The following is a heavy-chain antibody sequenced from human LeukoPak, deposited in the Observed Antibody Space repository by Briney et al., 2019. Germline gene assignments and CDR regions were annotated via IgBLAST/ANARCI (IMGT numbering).Heavy chain of an antibody. CDR2: IKQDGSEK. J-gene: IGHJ4*02. CDR3: ARGSSGWSVEYYFDY. Sequence: GGSLRLSCAASGFTFSSYWMSWVRQAPGKGLEWVANIKQDGSEKYYVDSVKGRFTISRDNAKNSLYLQMNSLRAEDTAVYYCARGSSGWSVEYYFDYWGQGTLVTVSS. D-gene: IGHD6-19*01. V-gene: IGHV3-7*01. CDR1: GFTFSSYW.